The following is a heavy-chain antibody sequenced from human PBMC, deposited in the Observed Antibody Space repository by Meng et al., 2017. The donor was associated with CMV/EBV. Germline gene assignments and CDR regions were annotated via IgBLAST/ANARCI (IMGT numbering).Heavy chain of an antibody. CDR3: AREAHEGSYNWFDP. D-gene: IGHD1-26*01. Sequence: GESLKISCAASGFTFSSYAMHWVRQAPGKGLEWVAVISYDGSNKYYADSVKGRFTISRDNSKNTLYLQMNSLRAEDTAVYYCAREAHEGSYNWFDPWGRGTLVTVSS. V-gene: IGHV3-30*04. J-gene: IGHJ5*02. CDR2: ISYDGSNK. CDR1: GFTFSSYA.